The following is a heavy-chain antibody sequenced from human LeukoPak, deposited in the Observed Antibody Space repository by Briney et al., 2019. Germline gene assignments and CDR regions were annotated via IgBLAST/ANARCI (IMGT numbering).Heavy chain of an antibody. D-gene: IGHD2/OR15-2a*01. J-gene: IGHJ4*02. CDR1: GGSISSSSYY. Sequence: SETLSLTCTVSGGSISSSSYYWGWIRQPPGKGLEWIGSIYYSGSTYYNPSLKSRVTISVDTSKNQFSLKLSSVTAADTAVCYCARSVRGILYYFDYWGQGTLVTVSS. V-gene: IGHV4-39*01. CDR2: IYYSGST. CDR3: ARSVRGILYYFDY.